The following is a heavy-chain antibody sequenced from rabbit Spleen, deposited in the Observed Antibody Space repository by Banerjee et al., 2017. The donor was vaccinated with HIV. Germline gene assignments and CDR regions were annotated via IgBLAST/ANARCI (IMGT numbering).Heavy chain of an antibody. D-gene: IGHD6-1*01. Sequence: QEQLVESGGGLVQPGGSLKLSCKASGFDFSRYGVSWVRQAPGKGLEWIGYIDPVFGSTYYASWVNGRFTISSHNAQNTLYLQLNSLTAADTATYFCVRDQARMLDLWGPGTLVTVS. CDR1: GFDFSRYG. CDR3: VRDQARMLDL. V-gene: IGHV1S47*01. CDR2: IDPVFGST. J-gene: IGHJ4*01.